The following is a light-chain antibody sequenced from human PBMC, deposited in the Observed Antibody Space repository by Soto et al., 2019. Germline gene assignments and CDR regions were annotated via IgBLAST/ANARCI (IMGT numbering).Light chain of an antibody. Sequence: QSALTQPPSVSGSPGQAVTISCTGTSSDIGSFNRVSWYRQPPGRAPKLIIFEVNNRPSGVPDRFSGSQSGNTASLIISGLQAEDEDDYYCSLSTNRNTRVFGGGTKLTVL. CDR2: EVN. V-gene: IGLV2-18*01. J-gene: IGLJ3*02. CDR3: SLSTNRNTRV. CDR1: SSDIGSFNR.